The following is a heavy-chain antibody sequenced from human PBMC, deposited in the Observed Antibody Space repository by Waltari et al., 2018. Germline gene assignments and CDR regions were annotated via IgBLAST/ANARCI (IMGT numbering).Heavy chain of an antibody. CDR3: ARAGTDYYDSSGYLYYFDY. V-gene: IGHV1-2*02. CDR2: FNPNSGGT. D-gene: IGHD3-22*01. J-gene: IGHJ4*02. CDR1: GYTFTGYY. Sequence: QVQLVQSGAEVKKPGASVKVSCKASGYTFTGYYMHWVRQAPGQGLEWMGWFNPNSGGTNYAQKFQGRVTMTRDTSISTAYMELSRLRSDDTAVYYCARAGTDYYDSSGYLYYFDYWGQGTLVTVSS.